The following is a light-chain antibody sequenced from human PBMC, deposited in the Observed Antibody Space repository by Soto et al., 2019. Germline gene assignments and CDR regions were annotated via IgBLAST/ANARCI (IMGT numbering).Light chain of an antibody. Sequence: EIVLTQSPGTLSLSPGERATLSCRASQSVSSNFLAWYQQKPGQAPRLLIDGASSRATGIPDRFSGSGSGTDFSLTISRLEPEDCAEYYCQQYGSSPQTFGQGTKVEIK. CDR1: QSVSSNF. CDR2: GAS. J-gene: IGKJ1*01. V-gene: IGKV3-20*01. CDR3: QQYGSSPQT.